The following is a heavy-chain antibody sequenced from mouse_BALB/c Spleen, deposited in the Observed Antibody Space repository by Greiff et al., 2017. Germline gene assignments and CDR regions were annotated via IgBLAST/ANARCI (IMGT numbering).Heavy chain of an antibody. D-gene: IGHD1-1*01. CDR1: GFNIKDTY. CDR3: ARDPLWYGSSYWYFDV. CDR2: IDPANGNT. Sequence: VQLQQSGAELVKPGASVKLSCTASGFNIKDTYMHWVKQRPEQGLEWIGRIDPANGNTKYDPKFQGKATITADTSSNTAYLQLSSLTSEDTAVYYCARDPLWYGSSYWYFDVWGAGTTVTVSS. V-gene: IGHV14-3*02. J-gene: IGHJ1*01.